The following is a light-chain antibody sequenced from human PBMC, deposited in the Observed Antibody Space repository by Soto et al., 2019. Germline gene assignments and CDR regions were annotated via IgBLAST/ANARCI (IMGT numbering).Light chain of an antibody. CDR1: QDISTL. V-gene: IGKV1-12*01. J-gene: IGKJ4*01. Sequence: DIHMTQSPPSVSASIGNTLTITCRAIQDISTLLEWYQQKPGKAPKLLIYGASTLESGVPSRFRGRGSGTDFTLTISSLQPEDFETYFCQQADSFPLTFGGGTKVDIK. CDR2: GAS. CDR3: QQADSFPLT.